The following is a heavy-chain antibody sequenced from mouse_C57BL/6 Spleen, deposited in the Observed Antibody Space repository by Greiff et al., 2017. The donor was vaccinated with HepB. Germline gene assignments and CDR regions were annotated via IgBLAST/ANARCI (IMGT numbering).Heavy chain of an antibody. CDR1: GFTFSSYA. CDR2: ISDGGSYT. V-gene: IGHV5-4*01. D-gene: IGHD2-14*01. CDR3: ARDVYYRNYFDY. Sequence: EVMLVESGGGLVKPGGSLKLSCAASGFTFSSYAMSWVRQTPEKRLEWVATISDGGSYTYYPDNVKGRFTISRDNAKNNLYLQMSHLKSEDTAMYYCARDVYYRNYFDYWGQGTTLTVSS. J-gene: IGHJ2*01.